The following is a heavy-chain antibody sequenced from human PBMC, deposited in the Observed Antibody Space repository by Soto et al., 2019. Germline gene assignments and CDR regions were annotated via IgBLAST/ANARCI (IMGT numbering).Heavy chain of an antibody. CDR3: AKDPFLGAAGRLDWFDP. J-gene: IGHJ5*02. Sequence: PGGSLRLSCAASGFTFSSYAMSWVRQAPGKGLEWVSAISGSGGSTYYADSVKGRFTISRDNSKNTLYLQMNSLRAEDTAVYYCAKDPFLGAAGRLDWFDPWGQGTRVTVSS. V-gene: IGHV3-23*01. D-gene: IGHD6-13*01. CDR1: GFTFSSYA. CDR2: ISGSGGST.